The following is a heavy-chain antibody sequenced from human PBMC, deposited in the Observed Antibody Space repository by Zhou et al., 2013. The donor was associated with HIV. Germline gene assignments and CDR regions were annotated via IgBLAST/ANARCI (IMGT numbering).Heavy chain of an antibody. CDR2: IIPIFGTA. V-gene: IGHV1-69*05. CDR1: GGTFSSYA. D-gene: IGHD3-3*01. J-gene: IGHJ5*02. CDR3: AREEERGPRRFLEWLGWFDP. Sequence: QVQLVQSGAEVKKPGSSVKVSCKASGGTFSSYAISWVRQAPGQGLEWMGGIIPIFGTANYAQKFQGRVTITTDESTSTAYMELSSLRSEDTAVYYCAREEERGPRRFLEWLGWFDPWGQGTLVTVSS.